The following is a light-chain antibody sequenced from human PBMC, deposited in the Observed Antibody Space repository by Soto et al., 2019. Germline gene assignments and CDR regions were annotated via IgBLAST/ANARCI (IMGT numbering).Light chain of an antibody. CDR3: QQYATSPSRLT. J-gene: IGKJ4*01. V-gene: IGKV3-20*01. CDR2: GAS. CDR1: QSVSSNY. Sequence: EIVLTQSPGTLSLSPGERATLSCRASQSVSSNYLSWYQQKPGQAPRLLIYGASSRAAGIPDRFSGSGSGTDFTPTINRLEPEDFAVYYCQQYATSPSRLTFGGGTKVEIK.